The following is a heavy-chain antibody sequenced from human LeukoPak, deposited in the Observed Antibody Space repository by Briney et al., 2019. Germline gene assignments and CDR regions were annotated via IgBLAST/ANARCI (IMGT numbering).Heavy chain of an antibody. CDR1: GVPFSSYS. CDR3: ARGLGGYVDY. Sequence: GGSLRLSCAASGVPFSSYSMNWVRQAPGKGLEWVSSISSSSSYIYYADSVKGRFTISRDNAKNSLYLQMNSLRAEDTAVYYCARGLGGYVDYWGQGTLVTVSS. J-gene: IGHJ4*02. CDR2: ISSSSSYI. D-gene: IGHD2-15*01. V-gene: IGHV3-21*01.